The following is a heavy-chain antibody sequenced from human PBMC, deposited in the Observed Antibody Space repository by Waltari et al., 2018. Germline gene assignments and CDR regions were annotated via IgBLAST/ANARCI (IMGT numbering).Heavy chain of an antibody. J-gene: IGHJ4*02. V-gene: IGHV3-7*01. Sequence: EVRLVESGGGLVQPGESLRLSCLASGFPFSHLWMTWVRQAPGKGLEWVANMNQDGNEKYYVDSVKGRFTISRDNAKNSLYLQMNSLRADDTAVYYCARLPISSTSYANDYWGQGTLVTVSS. CDR1: GFPFSHLW. CDR2: MNQDGNEK. CDR3: ARLPISSTSYANDY. D-gene: IGHD2-2*01.